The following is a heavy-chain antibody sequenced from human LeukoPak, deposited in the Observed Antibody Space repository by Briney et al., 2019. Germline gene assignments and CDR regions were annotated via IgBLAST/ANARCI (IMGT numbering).Heavy chain of an antibody. J-gene: IGHJ3*02. CDR1: GFTFTRYR. V-gene: IGHV3-21*01. Sequence: GGSLRLSCTASGFTFTRYRMNWVRQAPGKGLEWVSSIRSSSSGIHYADSVKGRFTISRDNAKKSLYLQMNSLRAEDTAMYYCTRDLDLYNDAFDIWGQGTRVIVSS. CDR2: IRSSSSGI. D-gene: IGHD1-14*01. CDR3: TRDLDLYNDAFDI.